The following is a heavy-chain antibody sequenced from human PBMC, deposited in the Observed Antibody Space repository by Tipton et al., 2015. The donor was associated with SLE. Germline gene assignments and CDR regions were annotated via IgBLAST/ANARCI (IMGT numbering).Heavy chain of an antibody. J-gene: IGHJ4*02. CDR1: GGSISSHY. Sequence: TLSLTCTVSGGSISSHYWSWIRQPPGKGLEWIGYIYYSGSTNYNPSLKSRVTISVDTSKNQFSLKLSSVTAVDTAVYYCAGEGPFVGAMGHWGQGTLVTVSS. D-gene: IGHD1-26*01. CDR3: AGEGPFVGAMGH. CDR2: IYYSGST. V-gene: IGHV4-59*11.